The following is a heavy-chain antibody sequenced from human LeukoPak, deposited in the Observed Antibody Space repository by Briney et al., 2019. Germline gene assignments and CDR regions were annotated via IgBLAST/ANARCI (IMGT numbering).Heavy chain of an antibody. CDR3: ARGIYSNYYDNWFDP. D-gene: IGHD3-22*01. V-gene: IGHV3-30*19. J-gene: IGHJ5*02. CDR1: GFTFSSYG. Sequence: PGGSLRLSCAASGFTFSSYGMHWVRQAPGKGLEWVAVIWYDGSNKYYADSVKGRFTISRDNSKNTLYLQMNSLRAEDTAVYYCARGIYSNYYDNWFDPWGQGTLVTVSS. CDR2: IWYDGSNK.